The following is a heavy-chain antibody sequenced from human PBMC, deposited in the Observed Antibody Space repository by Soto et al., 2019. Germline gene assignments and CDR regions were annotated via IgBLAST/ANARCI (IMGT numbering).Heavy chain of an antibody. Sequence: PAESLRLSCAASGFTFSSCGMHWVRQAPGKGLEWAAVISYDGNNKYYAESVKGRFTISRDTSKNTLYLQMNSLRPEDTAVYYCVADYVATDTFDIWGRGTMVTVSS. J-gene: IGHJ3*02. CDR2: ISYDGNNK. V-gene: IGHV3-30*03. CDR1: GFTFSSCG. CDR3: VADYVATDTFDI. D-gene: IGHD3-10*02.